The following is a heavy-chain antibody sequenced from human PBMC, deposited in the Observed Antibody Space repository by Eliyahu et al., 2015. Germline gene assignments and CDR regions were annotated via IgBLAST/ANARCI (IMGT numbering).Heavy chain of an antibody. V-gene: IGHV1-46*03. CDR3: TRGGIVGATTPPRPAY. J-gene: IGHJ4*02. CDR1: GYTFTSYY. CDR2: INPSGGST. D-gene: IGHD1-26*01. Sequence: QVQLVQSGAEVKKPGASVKVSCKASGYTFTSYYLHWVRQAPGQGLEWMGIINPSGGSTSYAQKFQGRVTMTRDTSTRTVYMELSSLRSEDTAVYFCTRGGIVGATTPPRPAYWGQGSLVTVSS.